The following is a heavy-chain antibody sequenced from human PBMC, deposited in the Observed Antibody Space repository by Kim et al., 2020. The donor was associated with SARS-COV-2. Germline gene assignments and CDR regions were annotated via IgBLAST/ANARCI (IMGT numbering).Heavy chain of an antibody. CDR3: SHPRQPHY. Sequence: GGSLRLSCAASGFTFSNYGMSWVRQAPGKGLEWVSGISGSGDTTSYADSVKGRFTISRDNSKNALYLQMSSLRAEDTAIYYCSHPRQPHYWGQGTLVTVS. CDR2: ISGSGDTT. D-gene: IGHD6-13*01. J-gene: IGHJ4*02. V-gene: IGHV3-23*01. CDR1: GFTFSNYG.